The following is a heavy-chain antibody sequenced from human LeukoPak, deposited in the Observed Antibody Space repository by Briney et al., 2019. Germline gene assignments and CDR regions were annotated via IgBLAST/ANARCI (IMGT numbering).Heavy chain of an antibody. Sequence: GGPLRLSCAASGFTFSSYSMNWVRQAPGKGLEWVSYISSSSGTIYYADSVRGRFTISRDNAKNSLYLQMNSLRAEDTAVYYCARWIRDGDYHYYGMDVWGQGTTVTVSS. V-gene: IGHV3-48*04. J-gene: IGHJ6*02. CDR1: GFTFSSYS. CDR2: ISSSSGTI. CDR3: ARWIRDGDYHYYGMDV. D-gene: IGHD4-17*01.